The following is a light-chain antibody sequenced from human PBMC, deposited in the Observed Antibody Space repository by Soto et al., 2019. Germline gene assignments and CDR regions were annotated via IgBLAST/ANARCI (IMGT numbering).Light chain of an antibody. Sequence: EIVLTQSPATLSFSPGERATLSLGASQSINSNYLAWYQQKPGLAPRLVIYDTSRRAPGIPDRLTGSGSGTDFTLTISRLEPEDSAIYYCQQYGSSPTFGQGTRLEIK. V-gene: IGKV3D-20*01. CDR2: DTS. J-gene: IGKJ5*01. CDR1: QSINSNY. CDR3: QQYGSSPT.